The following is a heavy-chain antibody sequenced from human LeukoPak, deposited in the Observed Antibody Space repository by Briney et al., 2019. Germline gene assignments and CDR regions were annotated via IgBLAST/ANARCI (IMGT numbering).Heavy chain of an antibody. Sequence: PGGSLRLSCAASGFTFSSYSMNWVRQAPGKGLEWVAFIRYDGSNKYYADSVKGRFTISRDNSKNTLYLQMNSLRAEDTAVYYCAKDYKVSEYYMDVWGKGTTVTVSS. CDR2: IRYDGSNK. CDR3: AKDYKVSEYYMDV. D-gene: IGHD1-1*01. V-gene: IGHV3-30*02. J-gene: IGHJ6*03. CDR1: GFTFSSYS.